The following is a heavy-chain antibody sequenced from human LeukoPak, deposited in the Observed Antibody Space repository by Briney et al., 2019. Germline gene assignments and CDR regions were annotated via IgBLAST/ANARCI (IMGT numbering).Heavy chain of an antibody. CDR2: IYSGGST. CDR3: ARDDIAAGGP. J-gene: IGHJ5*02. D-gene: IGHD6-25*01. CDR1: GFTVSSNY. Sequence: GGSLRLSCAASGFTVSSNYMSWARQAPGKGREWVSVIYSGGSTYYADSVKGRFTISRDNSKNTLYLQMNSLRAEDTAVYYCARDDIAAGGPWGQGTLVTVSS. V-gene: IGHV3-53*01.